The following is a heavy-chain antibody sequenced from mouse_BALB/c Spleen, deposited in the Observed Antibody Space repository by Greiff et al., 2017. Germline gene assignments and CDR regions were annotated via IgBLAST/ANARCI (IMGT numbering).Heavy chain of an antibody. CDR3: GRADYYGYVGFAY. CDR1: GYSFTGYF. CDR2: INPYNGDT. J-gene: IGHJ3*01. Sequence: EVKLMESGPELVKPGASVKISCKASGYSFTGYFMNWVKQSHGKSLEWIGRINPYNGDTFYNQKFKGKATLTVDKSSSTAHMELLSLTSEDSAVYYCGRADYYGYVGFAYWGQGTLVTVSA. D-gene: IGHD1-2*01. V-gene: IGHV1-37*01.